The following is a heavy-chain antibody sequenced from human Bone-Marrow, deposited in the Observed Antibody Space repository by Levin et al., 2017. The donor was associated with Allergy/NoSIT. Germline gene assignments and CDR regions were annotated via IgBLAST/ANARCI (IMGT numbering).Heavy chain of an antibody. Sequence: KISCKASGGTFGSYGISWVRQAPGQGLEWMGGIIPFSGTANYAQKFQDRVTITADEFTSTAHMELSSLRSEDTAVYYCARGPHSCSGGRCYSNDMDVWGQGTTVTVSS. CDR3: ARGPHSCSGGRCYSNDMDV. J-gene: IGHJ6*02. V-gene: IGHV1-69*01. CDR2: IIPFSGTA. CDR1: GGTFGSYG. D-gene: IGHD2-15*01.